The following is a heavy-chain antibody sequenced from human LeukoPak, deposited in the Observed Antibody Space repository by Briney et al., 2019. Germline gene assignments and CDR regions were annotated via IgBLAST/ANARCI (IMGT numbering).Heavy chain of an antibody. Sequence: SETLSLTCTVSGGSISSYYWSWIRQPPGKGLEWIGYIYYSGSTNYNPSLKSRVTISLDTSKNQFSLKLSSVTAADTAVYYCARHGPHYDFWSGYYLGAFDIWGQGTMVTVSS. CDR2: IYYSGST. D-gene: IGHD3-3*01. CDR3: ARHGPHYDFWSGYYLGAFDI. CDR1: GGSISSYY. V-gene: IGHV4-59*08. J-gene: IGHJ3*02.